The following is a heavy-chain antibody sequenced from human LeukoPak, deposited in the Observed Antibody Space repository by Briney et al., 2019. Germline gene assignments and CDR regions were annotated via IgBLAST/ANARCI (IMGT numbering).Heavy chain of an antibody. J-gene: IGHJ2*01. CDR3: ARDRGGYYYDSSGYFDL. D-gene: IGHD3-22*01. CDR2: IYYSGST. Sequence: SQTLSLTCTVSGGSISSGGYYWSWIRQHPGKGLEWIGHIYYSGSTYYNPSLKSPVTISVDTSKNQFSLKLSSVTAADTAVYYCARDRGGYYYDSSGYFDLWGRGTLVTVSS. CDR1: GGSISSGGYY. V-gene: IGHV4-31*01.